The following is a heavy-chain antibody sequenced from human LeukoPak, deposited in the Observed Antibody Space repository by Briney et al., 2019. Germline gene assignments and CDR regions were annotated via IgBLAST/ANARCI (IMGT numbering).Heavy chain of an antibody. CDR1: GGSFSGYY. CDR3: ASAVNDILTGYYFHFDY. CDR2: INHSGST. J-gene: IGHJ4*02. V-gene: IGHV4-34*01. D-gene: IGHD3-9*01. Sequence: SETLSLTCAVYGGSFSGYYWSWIRQPPGKGLEWIGEINHSGSTNYNPSLKSRVTISVDTSKNQFSLKLSSVTAADTAVYYCASAVNDILTGYYFHFDYWGQGTLVTVSS.